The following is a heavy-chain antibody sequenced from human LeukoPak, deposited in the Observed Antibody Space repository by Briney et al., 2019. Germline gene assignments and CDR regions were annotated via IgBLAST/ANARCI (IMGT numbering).Heavy chain of an antibody. CDR1: GGSFSGYY. Sequence: SETLSLTCAVYGGSFSGYYWSWIRQPPGKGLEWIGEINHSGSTNYNPSLKSRVTISVDTSKNQFSLKLSSVTAADTAVYYCARAHYYDSSGYTNWFDPWGQGTLVTVSS. CDR2: INHSGST. D-gene: IGHD3-22*01. CDR3: ARAHYYDSSGYTNWFDP. J-gene: IGHJ5*02. V-gene: IGHV4-34*01.